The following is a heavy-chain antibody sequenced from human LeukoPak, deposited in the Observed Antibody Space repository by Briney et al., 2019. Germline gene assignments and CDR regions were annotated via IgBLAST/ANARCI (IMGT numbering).Heavy chain of an antibody. CDR2: IKQDGSEK. Sequence: GGSLRLSCAASGFTFSRYWMTWVRQAPGKGLEWVATIKQDGSEKYYVDSVKGRFTISRDNAKNSLCLQMNSLRAEDTAVYYCARINFYSGGWPAFDYWGQGTLVTVSS. V-gene: IGHV3-7*01. J-gene: IGHJ4*02. CDR3: ARINFYSGGWPAFDY. CDR1: GFTFSRYW. D-gene: IGHD6-19*01.